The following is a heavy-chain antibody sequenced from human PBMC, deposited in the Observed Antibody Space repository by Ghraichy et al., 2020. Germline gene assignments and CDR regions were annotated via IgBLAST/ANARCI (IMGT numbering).Heavy chain of an antibody. D-gene: IGHD3-3*01. CDR3: ASAYNVLRFLEWLSPSYFDY. CDR2: IYYSGST. J-gene: IGHJ4*02. Sequence: SETLSLTCTVSGGSISSSSYYWGWIRQPPGKGLEWIGSIYYSGSTYYNPSLKSRVTISVDTSKNQFSLKLSSVTAADTAVYYCASAYNVLRFLEWLSPSYFDYWGQGTLVTVSS. CDR1: GGSISSSSYY. V-gene: IGHV4-39*01.